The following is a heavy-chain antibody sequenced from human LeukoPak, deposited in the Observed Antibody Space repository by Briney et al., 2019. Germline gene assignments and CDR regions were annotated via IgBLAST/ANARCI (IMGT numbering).Heavy chain of an antibody. Sequence: ASVKVSCKASGYTFTSYGIRWVRQAPGQGLEWMGWISAYNGNTNYAQKLQGRVTMTTDTSTSTAYMELRSLRSDGTAVYYCARVPAIFGVVLRRGDYWGQGTLVTVSS. CDR2: ISAYNGNT. V-gene: IGHV1-18*01. D-gene: IGHD3-3*01. CDR3: ARVPAIFGVVLRRGDY. J-gene: IGHJ4*02. CDR1: GYTFTSYG.